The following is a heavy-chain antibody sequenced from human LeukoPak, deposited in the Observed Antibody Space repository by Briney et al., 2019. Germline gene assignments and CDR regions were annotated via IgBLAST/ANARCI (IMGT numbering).Heavy chain of an antibody. D-gene: IGHD3-16*02. V-gene: IGHV4-39*07. Sequence: SETLSLTCTVSGGFISSSNYYWGWIRQPPGKGLEWIGSIYYSGSTYYNPSLKSRVTISVDTSKNQFSLKLSSVTAADTAVYYCARGFQYDYVWGSYRDYGMDVWGQGTTVTVSS. CDR3: ARGFQYDYVWGSYRDYGMDV. CDR1: GGFISSSNYY. CDR2: IYYSGST. J-gene: IGHJ6*02.